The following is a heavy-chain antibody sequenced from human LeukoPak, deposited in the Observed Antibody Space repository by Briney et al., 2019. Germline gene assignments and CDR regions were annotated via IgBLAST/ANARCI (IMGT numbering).Heavy chain of an antibody. CDR3: ARERYSGSYSVDY. J-gene: IGHJ4*02. Sequence: SETLSLTCTVSGGSISSYYWSWIRQPPGKGLEWIGRIYSSGSTNYNPTLKSRVTMSVDASKNQFSLKLSSVTAADTAVYYCARERYSGSYSVDYWGQGTLVTVSS. V-gene: IGHV4-4*07. CDR1: GGSISSYY. CDR2: IYSSGST. D-gene: IGHD1-26*01.